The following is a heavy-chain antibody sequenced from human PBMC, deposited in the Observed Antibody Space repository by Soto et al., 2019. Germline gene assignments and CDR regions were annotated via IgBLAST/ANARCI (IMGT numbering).Heavy chain of an antibody. J-gene: IGHJ6*02. CDR3: ARDRIPTGMDV. Sequence: GGSLRLSCAASGFTVSSNYMSWVRQAPGKGLEWVSVIYNGGSTYYADSVKGRFTISRDNSKDTLYLQMNSLRAEDTAVYYCARDRIPTGMDVWGQGTTVTVSS. CDR2: IYNGGST. CDR1: GFTVSSNY. V-gene: IGHV3-66*01.